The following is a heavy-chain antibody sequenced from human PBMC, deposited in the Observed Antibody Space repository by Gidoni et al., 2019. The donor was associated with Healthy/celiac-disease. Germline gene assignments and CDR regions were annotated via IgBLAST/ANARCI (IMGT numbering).Heavy chain of an antibody. Sequence: QVQLQESGPGLVKPSETLSLTCPVSGCSISSSYWRWIRQPAGKGLEWIGRISTSGSTNYNPSLKSRVTMSVDTSKNQFSLKLSAVTAADTAVYYCARAVVSSVAGAYYFDYWGQGTLVTVSS. CDR3: ARAVVSSVAGAYYFDY. CDR2: ISTSGST. CDR1: GCSISSSY. J-gene: IGHJ4*02. D-gene: IGHD6-19*01. V-gene: IGHV4-4*07.